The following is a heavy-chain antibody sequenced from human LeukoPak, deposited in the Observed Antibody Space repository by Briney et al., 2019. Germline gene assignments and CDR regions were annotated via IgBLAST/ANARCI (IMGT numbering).Heavy chain of an antibody. CDR3: ARTYDSSGYYYFPYYYGMDV. V-gene: IGHV4-34*01. CDR1: GGSFSGYY. CDR2: INHSGST. D-gene: IGHD3-22*01. Sequence: SETLSLTCAVYGGSFSGYYWSWIRQPPGKGLEWIGEINHSGSTNYNPSLKSRVTISVDTSKNQFSLKLSSVTAADTAVYYCARTYDSSGYYYFPYYYGMDVWGQGTTVTVSS. J-gene: IGHJ6*02.